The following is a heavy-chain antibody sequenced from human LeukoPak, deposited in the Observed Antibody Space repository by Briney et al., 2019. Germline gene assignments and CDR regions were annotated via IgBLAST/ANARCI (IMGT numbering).Heavy chain of an antibody. D-gene: IGHD3-10*01. J-gene: IGHJ4*02. V-gene: IGHV3-11*04. CDR2: ISGSGSTI. CDR1: GFTFSDYY. Sequence: PGGSLRLSCAASGFTFSDYYMSWVRQASGKGLEWVSYISGSGSTIYYSDSVKGRFTFSRDNAKNSLYLQMNSLRAEDTAIYFCAREDYYYASGFWGQGTLVTVSS. CDR3: AREDYYYASGF.